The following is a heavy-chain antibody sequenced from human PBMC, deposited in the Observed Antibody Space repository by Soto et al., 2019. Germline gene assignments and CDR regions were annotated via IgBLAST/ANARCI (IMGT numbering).Heavy chain of an antibody. J-gene: IGHJ4*02. CDR1: GYTFTSYG. Sequence: ASVKVSCKASGYTFTSYGISWVRQAPGQGLEWMGWISAYNGNTNDAQKLQGRVTMTTDTSTSTAYMELRSMRTDDTAVYYRARAGEYSSSSLFGYCGQRTLVTVSS. CDR2: ISAYNGNT. D-gene: IGHD6-6*01. V-gene: IGHV1-18*04. CDR3: ARAGEYSSSSLFGY.